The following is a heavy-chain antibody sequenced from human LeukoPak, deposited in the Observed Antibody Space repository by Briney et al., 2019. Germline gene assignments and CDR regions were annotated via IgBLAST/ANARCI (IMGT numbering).Heavy chain of an antibody. CDR3: ARGFDY. Sequence: PGGSLRLSCAASGFTFSSYSMNWVRQAPGKGLEWVSYISSSSNTIYYADSVKGRFTISRDNAKNSLYLQMNSLRVEDTAVYYCARGFDYWGRGTLVTVSS. CDR1: GFTFSSYS. CDR2: ISSSSNTI. J-gene: IGHJ4*02. V-gene: IGHV3-48*01.